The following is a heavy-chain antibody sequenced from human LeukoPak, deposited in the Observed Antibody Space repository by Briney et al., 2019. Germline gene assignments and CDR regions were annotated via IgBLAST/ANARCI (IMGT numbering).Heavy chain of an antibody. V-gene: IGHV3-21*01. J-gene: IGHJ4*02. CDR3: ARDLGNDCSSTSCVG. CDR2: ISSSSSYI. D-gene: IGHD2-2*01. CDR1: GFTLSSYS. Sequence: GGSLRLSCAASGFTLSSYSMNWVRQAPGKGLEWVSSISSSSSYIYYADSVKGRFTISRDNAKNSLYLQMNSLRAEDTAVYYCARDLGNDCSSTSCVGWGQGTLVTVSS.